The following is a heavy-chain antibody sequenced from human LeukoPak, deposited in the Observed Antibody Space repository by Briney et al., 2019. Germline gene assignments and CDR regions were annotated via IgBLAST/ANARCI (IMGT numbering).Heavy chain of an antibody. Sequence: GGSLRLSCAASGFIFSSYAMSWVRQAPGKGLEWVSAISGSGGRTYHTDSVKGRFTISRDNSKNTLYLQMNSLRAEDTAVYYCAKLASPGYCSGGTCLFDFWGQGTLVTVSS. CDR3: AKLASPGYCSGGTCLFDF. D-gene: IGHD2-15*01. CDR2: ISGSGGRT. CDR1: GFIFSSYA. J-gene: IGHJ4*02. V-gene: IGHV3-23*01.